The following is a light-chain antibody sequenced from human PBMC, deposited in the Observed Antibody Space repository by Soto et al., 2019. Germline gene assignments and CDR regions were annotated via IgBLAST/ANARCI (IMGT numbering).Light chain of an antibody. J-gene: IGLJ1*01. CDR2: EVS. Sequence: QSALTQPASVSGSPGQSLTISCTGTSSDVGRYNHVSWYQHHPGKAPKLIISEVSNRPSGVSNRFSGFKSGYTASLTISGLQAEDEVDYYCNSHTSGDFRVFGTGTKVTVL. CDR3: NSHTSGDFRV. CDR1: SSDVGRYNH. V-gene: IGLV2-14*01.